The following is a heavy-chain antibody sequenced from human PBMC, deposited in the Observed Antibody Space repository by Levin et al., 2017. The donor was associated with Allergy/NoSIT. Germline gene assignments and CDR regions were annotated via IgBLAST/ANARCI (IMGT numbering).Heavy chain of an antibody. CDR2: IKQDGSEK. D-gene: IGHD5-18*01. CDR1: GFTFSSSW. Sequence: PGGSLRLSCAGSGFTFSSSWMSWVRQAPGKGLEWVANIKQDGSEKYYVDSVKGRFTVSRDNAENSLYLQMNSLRAEDTAVYYCARARGYSYALLWYFDYWSQGSLVTVAA. CDR3: ARARGYSYALLWYFDY. V-gene: IGHV3-7*01. J-gene: IGHJ4*02.